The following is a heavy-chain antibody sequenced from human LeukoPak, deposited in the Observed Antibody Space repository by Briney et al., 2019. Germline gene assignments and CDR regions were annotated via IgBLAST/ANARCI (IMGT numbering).Heavy chain of an antibody. CDR1: GGSISSYY. CDR3: AREGFSGSYYDY. Sequence: SETLSLTCTVSGGSISSYYWSWIRQPPGKGLEWIGYIYYSGSTNYNPSLKSRVTTSVDTSKNQFSLKLSSVTAADTAVYFCAREGFSGSYYDYWGQGTLVTVSS. CDR2: IYYSGST. V-gene: IGHV4-59*01. J-gene: IGHJ4*02. D-gene: IGHD1-26*01.